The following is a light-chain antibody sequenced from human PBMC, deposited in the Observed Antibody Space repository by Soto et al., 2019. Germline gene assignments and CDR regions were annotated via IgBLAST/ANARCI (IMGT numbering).Light chain of an antibody. CDR3: SSYAGSDVLV. CDR1: SSDVGGYNY. V-gene: IGLV2-8*01. CDR2: EVS. J-gene: IGLJ1*01. Sequence: QSVLTQPPSASGSPGQSVTISCTGTSSDVGGYNYVSWYQQHPGKVPKLMIYEVSKRPSGVPDRFSGSKSGNTASLTVSGLQADDEADYYCSSYAGSDVLVFGTGTKVTVL.